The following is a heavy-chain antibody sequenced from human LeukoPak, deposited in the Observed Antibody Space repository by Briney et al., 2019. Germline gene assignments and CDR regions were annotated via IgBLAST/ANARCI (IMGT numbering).Heavy chain of an antibody. Sequence: ASVKVSCKASGYTFTGYYMHWVRQAPGQGLEWMGRINPNSGGTNYAQKFQGRVTMTRDTSISTAYMELSRLRSDDTAVYYCARGVRGVIGAFDIWGQGTMVTVSS. J-gene: IGHJ3*02. D-gene: IGHD3-10*02. CDR1: GYTFTGYY. CDR3: ARGVRGVIGAFDI. CDR2: INPNSGGT. V-gene: IGHV1-2*06.